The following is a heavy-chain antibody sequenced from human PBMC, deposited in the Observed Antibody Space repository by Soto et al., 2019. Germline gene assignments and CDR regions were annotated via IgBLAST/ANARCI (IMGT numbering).Heavy chain of an antibody. V-gene: IGHV3-30*03. CDR3: GGGQYYFDY. Sequence: QVQLVESGGGVVQPGRSLRLSCAASGFPFSSYGMHLVREAPGQGLEWVAVISYDGSNKYYADSVKGRFTISRDNSASTLYLQRNSLRPEDTALYYCGGGQYYFDYRGQGTLVTVSP. CDR1: GFPFSSYG. D-gene: IGHD3-10*01. J-gene: IGHJ4*02. CDR2: ISYDGSNK.